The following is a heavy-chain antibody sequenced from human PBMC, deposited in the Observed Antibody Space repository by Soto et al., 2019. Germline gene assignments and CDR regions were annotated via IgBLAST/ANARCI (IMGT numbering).Heavy chain of an antibody. Sequence: QPGGSLRLSCAASGFTVSSNYMSWVRQAPGKGLEWVSVIYSGGSTYYADSVKGRFTISRDNSKNTLYLQMNSLRAEDTAVYYCGRGREWLEVFDIGGKGTMVPVSP. CDR1: GFTVSSNY. CDR3: GRGREWLEVFDI. D-gene: IGHD3-3*01. V-gene: IGHV3-66*01. J-gene: IGHJ3*02. CDR2: IYSGGST.